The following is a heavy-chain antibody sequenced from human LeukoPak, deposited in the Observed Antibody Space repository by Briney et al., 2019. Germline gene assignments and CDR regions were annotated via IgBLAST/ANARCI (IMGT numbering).Heavy chain of an antibody. CDR2: MNPNSGNT. D-gene: IGHD1-7*01. Sequence: ASVKVSCKASGYTFTSYDINWVRQATGQGLEWMGSMNPNSGNTGYAQKFQGRVTMTRNTSISTAYMELSSLRSEDTAVYYCASEWTGTTPGDYWGQGTLVTVSS. CDR1: GYTFTSYD. CDR3: ASEWTGTTPGDY. V-gene: IGHV1-8*01. J-gene: IGHJ4*02.